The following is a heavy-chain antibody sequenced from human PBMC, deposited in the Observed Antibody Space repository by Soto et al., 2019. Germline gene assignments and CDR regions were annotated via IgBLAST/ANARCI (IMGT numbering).Heavy chain of an antibody. CDR1: GFTFTSSA. CDR2: IVVGSGNT. Sequence: SGKVSCKASGFTFTSSAMQWVRQARGQRLEWIGWIVVGSGNTNYAQKFQERVTITRDMSTSTAYMELSSLRSEDTAVYYCAADLMDFWSGYSDYWGQGTLVNVSS. D-gene: IGHD3-3*01. J-gene: IGHJ4*02. V-gene: IGHV1-58*02. CDR3: AADLMDFWSGYSDY.